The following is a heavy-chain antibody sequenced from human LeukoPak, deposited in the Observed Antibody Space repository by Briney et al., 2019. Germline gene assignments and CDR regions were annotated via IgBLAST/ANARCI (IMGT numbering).Heavy chain of an antibody. V-gene: IGHV4-34*01. Sequence: SETLSLTCAVYGGSLSGYYWSWIRQPPGKGLEWIGEINHSGSTNYNPSLKSRVTISVDTSKNQFSLKLSSVTAADTAVYYCARVTRLSGWFDPWGQGTLVTVSS. CDR1: GGSLSGYY. J-gene: IGHJ5*02. D-gene: IGHD4-23*01. CDR3: ARVTRLSGWFDP. CDR2: INHSGST.